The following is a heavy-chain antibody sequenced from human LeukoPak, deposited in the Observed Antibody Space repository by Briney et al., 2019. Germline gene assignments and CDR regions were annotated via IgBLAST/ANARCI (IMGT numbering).Heavy chain of an antibody. CDR2: IIPIFGTA. Sequence: GASVKVSCKASGGTFGSYAISWLPQAPGQGLEWMGGIIPIFGTANYAQKFQGRVTITTDESTSTAYMELSSMRSEDTAVYYCARVDILTGYYLAPPDYWGQGTLVTVSS. J-gene: IGHJ4*02. V-gene: IGHV1-69*05. CDR1: GGTFGSYA. D-gene: IGHD3-9*01. CDR3: ARVDILTGYYLAPPDY.